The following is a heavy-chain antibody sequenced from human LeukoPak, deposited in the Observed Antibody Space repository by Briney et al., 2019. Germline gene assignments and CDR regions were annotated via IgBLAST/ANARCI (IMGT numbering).Heavy chain of an antibody. CDR2: INPSGGST. Sequence: GASVKVSCKASGYTFTSYYMHWVRQAPGQGLEWMGIINPSGGSTSYAQKFQGRVTMTRDTSTSTVYMKLSSLRSEDTAVYYCATLWFGELSGFDYWGQGTLVTVSS. D-gene: IGHD3-10*01. J-gene: IGHJ4*02. V-gene: IGHV1-46*03. CDR3: ATLWFGELSGFDY. CDR1: GYTFTSYY.